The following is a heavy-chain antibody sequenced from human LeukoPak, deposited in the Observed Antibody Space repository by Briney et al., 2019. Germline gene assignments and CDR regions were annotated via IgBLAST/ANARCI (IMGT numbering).Heavy chain of an antibody. CDR3: VGGYGDYPDYYYMDV. Sequence: SQTLSLTCTVSGGSISSGDYYWSWIRQPPGKGLEWIGYIYYSGSTYYNPSLKGRATISVDTSKNQFSLKLSSVTAADTAAYYCVGGYGDYPDYYYMDVWGKGTTVTVSS. V-gene: IGHV4-30-4*08. D-gene: IGHD4-17*01. CDR2: IYYSGST. CDR1: GGSISSGDYY. J-gene: IGHJ6*03.